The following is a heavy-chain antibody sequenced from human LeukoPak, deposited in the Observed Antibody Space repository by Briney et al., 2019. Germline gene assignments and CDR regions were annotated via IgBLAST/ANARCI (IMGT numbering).Heavy chain of an antibody. Sequence: KPSETLSLTCTVSTGSISSYYGSWIRQPPGKGLEWIGDMYYSGSTNYNPSLKSRVTISVDTSKNQFSLKLSSVTAADTAVYYCARHPGTTVDYWGQGTLVTVSS. CDR3: ARHPGTTVDY. J-gene: IGHJ4*02. D-gene: IGHD1-1*01. V-gene: IGHV4-59*08. CDR1: TGSISSYY. CDR2: MYYSGST.